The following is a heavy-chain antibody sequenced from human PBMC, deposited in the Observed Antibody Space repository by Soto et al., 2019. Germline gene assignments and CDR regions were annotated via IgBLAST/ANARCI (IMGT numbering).Heavy chain of an antibody. D-gene: IGHD5-18*01. CDR3: AYGESGGYTYCVYIDY. Sequence: HVQLEQSGAEAKMPGSSVKVSCKASGGTFTDYTFSWVRQAPGQGLEWMGRVIPMLGRTNYAQSFQGRITITEDNSTSTVNMEMSSLRPEDTAVYFCAYGESGGYTYCVYIDYWGQGTLVTVSS. CDR1: GGTFTDYT. V-gene: IGHV1-69*02. J-gene: IGHJ4*02. CDR2: VIPMLGRT.